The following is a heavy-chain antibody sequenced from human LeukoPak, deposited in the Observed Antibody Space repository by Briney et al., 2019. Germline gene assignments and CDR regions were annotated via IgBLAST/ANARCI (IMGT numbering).Heavy chain of an antibody. CDR2: ISAYNGNTNGNT. CDR1: GYTFINYG. D-gene: IGHD1-26*01. V-gene: IGHV1-18*01. CDR3: ARGPSGSYSWLDP. J-gene: IGHJ5*02. Sequence: ASVNVSCTASGYTFINYGISWVRQAPGQGREWMGWISAYNGNTNGNTNYAQKFQGRVTMTTDTSTGTADMELRSLRSHGTGVYYCARGPSGSYSWLDPWGRGTVVSV.